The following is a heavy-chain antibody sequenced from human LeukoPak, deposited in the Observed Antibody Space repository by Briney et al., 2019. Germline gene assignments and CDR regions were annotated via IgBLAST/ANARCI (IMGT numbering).Heavy chain of an antibody. Sequence: GGAPRPPLSAPGFSFCKLWEELGPQGPGEGVEWVASINHNGNVNYYVDSVKGRFTISRDNAKNSLYLQMSNLRAEDTAVYFCARGGGLDVWGQGATVTVSS. CDR3: ARGGGLDV. CDR2: INHNGNVN. CDR1: GFSFCKLW. J-gene: IGHJ6*02. V-gene: IGHV3-7*04.